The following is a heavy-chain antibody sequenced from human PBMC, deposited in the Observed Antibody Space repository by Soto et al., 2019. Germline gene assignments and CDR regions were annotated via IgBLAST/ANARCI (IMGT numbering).Heavy chain of an antibody. CDR2: TYYRSKWYN. Sequence: SQTLSLTCGISGDSVSSNSAAWNWLRQSPSRGLEWLGRTYYRSKWYNDYAVSVESRITINPDTSKNHFSLQLNFVTPEDTAVYFCARGEQYSGRIFDYWGQGALVTVSS. CDR3: ARGEQYSGRIFDY. V-gene: IGHV6-1*01. J-gene: IGHJ4*02. CDR1: GDSVSSNSAA. D-gene: IGHD1-26*01.